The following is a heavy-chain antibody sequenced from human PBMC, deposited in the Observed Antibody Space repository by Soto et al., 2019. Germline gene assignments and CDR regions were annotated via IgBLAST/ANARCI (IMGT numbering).Heavy chain of an antibody. V-gene: IGHV4-30-4*01. D-gene: IGHD6-19*01. CDR2: IFYSGST. CDR1: GGPISGDYY. Sequence: SETLSLTCNVSGGPISGDYYWTWVRQPPGKGLEWIGYIFYSGSTYYNPSLKSRVTMSVDTSKNQFSLRLSSVTAADTAVYYCVREGCAFDSSGHPSRYFLLWG. J-gene: IGHJ1*01. CDR3: VREGCAFDSSGHPSRYFLL.